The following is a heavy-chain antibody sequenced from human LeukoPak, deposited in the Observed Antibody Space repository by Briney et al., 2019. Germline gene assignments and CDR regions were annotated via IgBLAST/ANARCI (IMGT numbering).Heavy chain of an antibody. CDR1: GFTFNSYW. CDR2: IKQDRSEK. Sequence: GGSLRLSCAASGFTFNSYWMNWVRQAPGKGLEWVANIKQDRSEKYYVDSVKGRFTISRDNAKNSLYVQLNSLRAEDTAVYYCATNPHRDAVYWGQGTLVTVSS. D-gene: IGHD2-2*01. J-gene: IGHJ4*02. V-gene: IGHV3-7*05. CDR3: ATNPHRDAVY.